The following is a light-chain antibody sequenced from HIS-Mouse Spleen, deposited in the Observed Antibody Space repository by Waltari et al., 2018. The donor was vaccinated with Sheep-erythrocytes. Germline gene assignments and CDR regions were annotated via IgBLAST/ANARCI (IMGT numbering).Light chain of an antibody. Sequence: SYELPQPPSVSVSPGQPARITCSGDALPKQYAYWYQQKPGQAPVVVIYKDSERPSGIPERFSGSSSGTTVTLTISGVQAEDEADYYCQSADSSGTYVFGTGTKVTVL. V-gene: IGLV3-25*03. CDR1: ALPKQY. CDR2: KDS. CDR3: QSADSSGTYV. J-gene: IGLJ1*01.